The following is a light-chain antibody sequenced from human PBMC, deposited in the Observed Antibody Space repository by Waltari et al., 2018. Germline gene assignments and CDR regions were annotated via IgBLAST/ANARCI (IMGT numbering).Light chain of an antibody. CDR1: QSISNW. CDR3: QQYNTYPYT. Sequence: DIQMTQSPSILSASVGERVTISCRASQSISNWLAWYQQKPGKAPKLLIYLASSLESGVPSRFSGSRSGTEFTLTISSLQPDDVATYYCQQYNTYPYTFGQGTKLEIK. J-gene: IGKJ2*01. CDR2: LAS. V-gene: IGKV1-5*03.